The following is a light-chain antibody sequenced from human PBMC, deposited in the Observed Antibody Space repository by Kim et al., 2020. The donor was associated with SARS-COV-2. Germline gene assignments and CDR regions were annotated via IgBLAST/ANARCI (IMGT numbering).Light chain of an antibody. CDR1: SGDVGAYDY. V-gene: IGLV2-14*03. CDR2: DLN. CDR3: SSFTTTNTFF. J-gene: IGLJ1*01. Sequence: SVTISFTGTSGDVGAYDYVCLFQQHPGKGPKLMIYDLNKWPSGSGVSDRFSGSKSGNTASLTISGLQTEDEADYYCSSFTTTNTFFFLTRTKVTVL.